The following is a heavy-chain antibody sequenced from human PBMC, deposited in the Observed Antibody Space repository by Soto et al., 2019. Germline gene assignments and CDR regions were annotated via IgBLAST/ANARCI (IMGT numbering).Heavy chain of an antibody. Sequence: EVQLVESGGGLVQPGGSLRLSCAIFGFTLSDHYMDWIRQDPGKGLEWVGRSRNKAKSYTTDYAASVKGRVTISRDDSQNSLYLQLNSLKTEDTAVYYCARTTYGDRDYWGQGTLVTVSS. CDR2: SRNKAKSYTT. J-gene: IGHJ4*02. CDR1: GFTLSDHY. D-gene: IGHD4-17*01. CDR3: ARTTYGDRDY. V-gene: IGHV3-72*01.